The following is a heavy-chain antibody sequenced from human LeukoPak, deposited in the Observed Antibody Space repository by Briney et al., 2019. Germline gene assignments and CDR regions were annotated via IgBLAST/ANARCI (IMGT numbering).Heavy chain of an antibody. CDR1: GGTFSSYA. V-gene: IGHV1-69*05. D-gene: IGHD1-26*01. CDR3: AEEEGATAFDY. Sequence: GASVKVSCXASGGTFSSYAISWVRQAPGQGLEWMGRIIPIFGTANYAQKFQGRVTITTDESTSTAYMELSSLRSEDTAVYYCAEEEGATAFDYWGQGTLVTVSS. J-gene: IGHJ4*02. CDR2: IIPIFGTA.